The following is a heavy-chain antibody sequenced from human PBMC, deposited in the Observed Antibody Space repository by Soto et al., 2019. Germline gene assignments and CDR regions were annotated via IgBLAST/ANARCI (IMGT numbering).Heavy chain of an antibody. CDR1: GFTFSSYG. J-gene: IGHJ6*02. D-gene: IGHD4-17*01. Sequence: GGSLRLSCAASGFTFSSYGMHWVRKAPGKGMEWVAVISYDGSNKYYADSVEGRFTISRDNSKNTLYLQMNSLRAEDTAVYYCANLSVHYGDYAGYYYYGMDVWGQGTTDTVSS. CDR2: ISYDGSNK. CDR3: ANLSVHYGDYAGYYYYGMDV. V-gene: IGHV3-30*18.